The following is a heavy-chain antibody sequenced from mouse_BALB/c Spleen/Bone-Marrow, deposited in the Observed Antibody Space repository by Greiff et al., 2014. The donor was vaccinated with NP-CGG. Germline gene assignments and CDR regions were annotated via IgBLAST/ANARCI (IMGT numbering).Heavy chain of an antibody. CDR3: TRFWYEAD. Sequence: VQLQQSGAELVKPGASVKLSCKASGYTFTNYYMYWVKQRPGQGLEWIGEINPRNGGTNFNEKFKRKATLTVDKSSSTAYMKRNSLTSEDSAVYYCTRFWYEADWGQGTLVTVSA. CDR1: GYTFTNYY. CDR2: INPRNGGT. J-gene: IGHJ3*01. D-gene: IGHD2-14*01. V-gene: IGHV1S81*02.